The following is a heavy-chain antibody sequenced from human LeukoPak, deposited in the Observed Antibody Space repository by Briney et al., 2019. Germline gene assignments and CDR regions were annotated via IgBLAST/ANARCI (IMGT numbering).Heavy chain of an antibody. Sequence: SETLSLTCTVSGGSITSYYWSWIRQPPGKGLEWIGYIYYSGSTNYNPSLKSRVTISLDTSKNQFSLKLSSVTAADTAVYYCARDGAHKNHYYSYYYMDVWGKGTTVTVSS. J-gene: IGHJ6*03. D-gene: IGHD3-16*01. CDR3: ARDGAHKNHYYSYYYMDV. V-gene: IGHV4-59*01. CDR2: IYYSGST. CDR1: GGSITSYY.